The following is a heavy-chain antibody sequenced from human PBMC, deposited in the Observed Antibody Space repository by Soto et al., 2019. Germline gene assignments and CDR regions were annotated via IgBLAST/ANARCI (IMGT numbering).Heavy chain of an antibody. J-gene: IGHJ5*02. CDR2: MNPNSGNT. CDR3: ARKATVSIWGAATPRGCFDP. Sequence: ASVKVSCKASGYTFTSYDINWVRQANGQGLEWMGWMNPNSGNTGYAQKFQGRVTMTRNTSISTAYMELSSMRSEDTAVYYCARKATVSIWGAATPRGCFDPWGQGTLVTVSS. CDR1: GYTFTSYD. V-gene: IGHV1-8*01. D-gene: IGHD2-15*01.